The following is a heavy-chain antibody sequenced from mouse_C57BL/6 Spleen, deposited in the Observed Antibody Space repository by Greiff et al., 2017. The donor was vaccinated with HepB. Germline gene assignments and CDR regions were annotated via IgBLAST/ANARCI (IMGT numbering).Heavy chain of an antibody. CDR2: ISDGGSYT. V-gene: IGHV5-4*03. Sequence: EVMLVESGGGLVKPGGSLKLSCAASGFTFSSYAMSWVRQTPEKRLEWVATISDGGSYTYYPDNVKGRFTISRDNAKNNLYLQMSHLKSEDTAMYYCARGGDYYGYYFDYWGQGTTLTVSS. D-gene: IGHD1-1*01. J-gene: IGHJ2*01. CDR1: GFTFSSYA. CDR3: ARGGDYYGYYFDY.